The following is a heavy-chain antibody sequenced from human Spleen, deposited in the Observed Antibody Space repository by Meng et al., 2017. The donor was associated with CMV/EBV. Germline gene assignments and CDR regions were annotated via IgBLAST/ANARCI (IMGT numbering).Heavy chain of an antibody. CDR2: IYSGGST. V-gene: IGHV3-53*01. CDR3: VRGAGEQISHGIDV. D-gene: IGHD1-26*01. J-gene: IGHJ6*02. CDR1: GFTVSSNY. Sequence: GGSLRLSCAASGFTVSSNYMSWVRQAPGKGLEWVSVIYSGGSTYYADSVKGRFTISRDNAKNTVYLQMNSLRGEDMAVYYCVRGAGEQISHGIDVWGQGTTVTVSS.